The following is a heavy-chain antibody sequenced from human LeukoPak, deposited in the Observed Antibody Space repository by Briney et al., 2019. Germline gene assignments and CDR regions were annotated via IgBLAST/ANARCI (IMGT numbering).Heavy chain of an antibody. CDR3: AKDRMGAYVTVPDN. D-gene: IGHD5-12*01. Sequence: GGSLRLSCAASGFTFSSYAMSWVRQAPGKGLEWVAATWYDGSNKYYADSVKGRFAISRDNAQNSLYLQMNSLRAEDTALYYCAKDRMGAYVTVPDNWGQGTLVTVSS. J-gene: IGHJ4*02. CDR2: TWYDGSNK. V-gene: IGHV3-33*03. CDR1: GFTFSSYA.